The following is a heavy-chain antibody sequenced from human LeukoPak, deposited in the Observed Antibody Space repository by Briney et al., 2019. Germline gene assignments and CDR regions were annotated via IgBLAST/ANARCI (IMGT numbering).Heavy chain of an antibody. CDR3: ARAYSSGWEGWNY. Sequence: SETLSLTCAVYGGSFSGYYWSWIRQPPGKGLEWIGEINHSGSTNYNPSLKSRVTISVGTSKNQFSLKLSSVTAADTAVYYCARAYSSGWEGWNYWGQGTLVTVSS. CDR2: INHSGST. CDR1: GGSFSGYY. D-gene: IGHD6-19*01. J-gene: IGHJ4*02. V-gene: IGHV4-34*01.